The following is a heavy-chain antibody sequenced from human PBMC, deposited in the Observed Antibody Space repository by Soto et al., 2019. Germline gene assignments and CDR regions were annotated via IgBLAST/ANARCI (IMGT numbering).Heavy chain of an antibody. CDR2: IFYSGST. CDR3: ARRGSSRQIYHYGMDV. Sequence: QVQLQESGPGLVKPSETLSLPCTVSGDSVSSSYYYWGWIRQPPGKGLEWIGSIFYSGSTYYNPSLQSRVTISVDTSKNQFSLKLSSVTAADTAVYYCARRGSSRQIYHYGMDVWGPGTTFTVSS. D-gene: IGHD6-13*01. CDR1: GDSVSSSYYY. V-gene: IGHV4-39*01. J-gene: IGHJ6*02.